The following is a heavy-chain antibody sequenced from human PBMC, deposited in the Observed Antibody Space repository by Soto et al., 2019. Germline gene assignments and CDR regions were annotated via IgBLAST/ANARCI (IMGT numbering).Heavy chain of an antibody. Sequence: PSETLSLTCTVSGGSISSYYWSWIRQPPGKGLEWIGYIYYSGSTNYNPSLKSRVTISVDTSKNQFSLKLSSVTAADTAVYYCARVGKDGYNYWGLFDYWGQGTLVTVSS. J-gene: IGHJ4*02. CDR1: GGSISSYY. CDR2: IYYSGST. V-gene: IGHV4-59*01. CDR3: ARVGKDGYNYWGLFDY. D-gene: IGHD5-12*01.